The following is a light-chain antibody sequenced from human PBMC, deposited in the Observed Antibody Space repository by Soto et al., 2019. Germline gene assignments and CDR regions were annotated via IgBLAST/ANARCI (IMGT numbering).Light chain of an antibody. V-gene: IGKV4-1*01. CDR1: LSVLYTSNNKNY. CDR3: QQYDTTPIT. J-gene: IGKJ5*01. CDR2: WAS. Sequence: DIVMTQSQASLAVSLGERATINCKSSLSVLYTSNNKNYLAWYRQRPGQPPKLLLYWASTRASGVPDRFSGSGSGTDFTLTISSLQAEDVAVYYCQQYDTTPITFGQGTRLEIK.